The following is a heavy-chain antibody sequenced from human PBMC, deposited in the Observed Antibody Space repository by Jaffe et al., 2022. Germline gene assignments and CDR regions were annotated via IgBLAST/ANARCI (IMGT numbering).Heavy chain of an antibody. Sequence: EVQLLESGGGLVQPGGSLRLSCAASGFTFSSYAMSWVRQAPGKGLEWVSAISGSGGSTYYADSVKGRFTISRDNSKNTLYLQMNSLRAEDTAVYYCASLSGDIVVVGGYWGQGTLVTVSS. CDR1: GFTFSSYA. J-gene: IGHJ4*02. V-gene: IGHV3-23*01. D-gene: IGHD2-15*01. CDR3: ASLSGDIVVVGGY. CDR2: ISGSGGST.